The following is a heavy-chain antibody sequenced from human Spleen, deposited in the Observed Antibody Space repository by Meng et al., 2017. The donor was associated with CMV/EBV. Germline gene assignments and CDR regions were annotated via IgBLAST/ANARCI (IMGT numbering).Heavy chain of an antibody. CDR3: AREGGWLRILDYYYGMDV. J-gene: IGHJ6*02. CDR2: IRQDGSER. CDR1: GFTFSSFW. Sequence: GESLKISCAASGFTFSSFWMSWVRQAPGKGLEWVANIRQDGSERKYVDSLKGRFTISRDNAQNSLYLQMNSLRAEDTAVYYCAREGGWLRILDYYYGMDVWGQGTTVTVSS. V-gene: IGHV3-7*01. D-gene: IGHD5-12*01.